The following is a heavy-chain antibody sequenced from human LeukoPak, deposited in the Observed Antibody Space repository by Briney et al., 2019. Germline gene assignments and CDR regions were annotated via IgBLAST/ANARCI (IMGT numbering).Heavy chain of an antibody. V-gene: IGHV4-4*07. CDR2: IYTSGST. Sequence: PSETLSLTCTVSGGSISSYYWSWIRQPAGKGLEWIGRIYTSGSTNYNPSLKSRVTMSVDASKNQFSLKLSSVTAADTAVYYCARDFQIAVAGTDAFDIWGQGTMVTVSS. D-gene: IGHD6-19*01. CDR1: GGSISSYY. J-gene: IGHJ3*02. CDR3: ARDFQIAVAGTDAFDI.